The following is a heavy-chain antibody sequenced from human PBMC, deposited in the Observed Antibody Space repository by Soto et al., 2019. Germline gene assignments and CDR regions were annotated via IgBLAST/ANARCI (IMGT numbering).Heavy chain of an antibody. J-gene: IGHJ1*01. D-gene: IGHD2-15*01. CDR3: ARGDSDLAVSEAAY. CDR1: GASITDSY. Sequence: QMQMQESGPRLVKPSETLSLTCTVSGASITDSYWSWIRQPPEKGLEWIGYIYFSGFANYNPSLKSRATISRDTSKNEFSLKLTSVTAADTAIYYCARGDSDLAVSEAAYWGQGTLVTVSS. CDR2: IYFSGFA. V-gene: IGHV4-59*01.